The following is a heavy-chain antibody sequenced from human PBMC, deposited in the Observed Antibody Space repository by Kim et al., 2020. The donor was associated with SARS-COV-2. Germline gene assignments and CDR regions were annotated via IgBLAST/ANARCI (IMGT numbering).Heavy chain of an antibody. D-gene: IGHD7-27*01. Sequence: SETLSLTCTVSGGSISRCGCCWIWPRQDRGLELVWIVYNNESGSNYYNPSLKSRVTIAADTTKNQLTLKPMSVTAADASACSCPRAANWVVIFVSCGDV. J-gene: IGHJ3*01. CDR3: PRAANWVVIFVSCGDV. CDR1: GGSISRCGCC. CDR2: NNESGSN. V-gene: IGHV4-31*03.